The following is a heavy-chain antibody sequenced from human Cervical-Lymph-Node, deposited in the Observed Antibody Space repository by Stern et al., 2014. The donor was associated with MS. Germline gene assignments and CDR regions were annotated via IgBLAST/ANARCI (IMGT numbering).Heavy chain of an antibody. D-gene: IGHD1-7*01. CDR1: GYTFTTYG. J-gene: IGHJ6*02. CDR2: ISAYNGNT. CDR3: ARLEVPYYYYGMDV. V-gene: IGHV1-18*01. Sequence: VQLVESGAEVKKPGASVEVSCKASGYTFTTYGISWVRQAPGQGLEWMAWISAYNGNTNYAQKFQDRVTLTTDTSTSTAYMEVRSLRSDDTAIYYCARLEVPYYYYGMDVWGQGTTVTVSS.